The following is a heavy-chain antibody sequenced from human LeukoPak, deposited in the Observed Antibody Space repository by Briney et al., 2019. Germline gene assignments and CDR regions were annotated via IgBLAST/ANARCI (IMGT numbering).Heavy chain of an antibody. CDR3: AKDISDRWLQDYYYYYGMDV. D-gene: IGHD5-12*01. Sequence: PGGSLRLSCAASGFTFDDYAMHWVRHAPGKGLEWVSGISWNSGSIGYADSVKGRFTISRDNAKNSLYLQMNSLRAEDTALYYCAKDISDRWLQDYYYYYGMDVWGQGTTVTVSS. J-gene: IGHJ6*02. CDR1: GFTFDDYA. CDR2: ISWNSGSI. V-gene: IGHV3-9*01.